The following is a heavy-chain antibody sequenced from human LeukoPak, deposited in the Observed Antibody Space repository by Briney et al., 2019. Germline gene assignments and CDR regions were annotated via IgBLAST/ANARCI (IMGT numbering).Heavy chain of an antibody. J-gene: IGHJ4*02. D-gene: IGHD3-3*01. CDR2: ISWNSGSI. CDR1: GFTFDDYA. Sequence: PGGSLRLSCAASGFTFDDYAMHWVRQAPGKGLEWVSGISWNSGSIGYADSVKGRLTISRDNAKNSLYLQMNSLRAEDTALYYCAKAGADITIFGVVIKSSAPFDYWGQGTLVTVSS. V-gene: IGHV3-9*01. CDR3: AKAGADITIFGVVIKSSAPFDY.